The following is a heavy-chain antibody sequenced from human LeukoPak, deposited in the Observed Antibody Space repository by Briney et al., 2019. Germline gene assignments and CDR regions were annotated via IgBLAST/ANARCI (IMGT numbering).Heavy chain of an antibody. Sequence: GSLRLSCAASGFTVINNYMGWVRQAPGKGLEWVSVIYSGGSTYYADSVKGRFTISRDTSKNTLSLQMNSLRAEDTAVYYCASLSLGHYWGQGTLVTVSS. J-gene: IGHJ4*02. D-gene: IGHD6-6*01. CDR1: GFTVINNY. CDR3: ASLSLGHY. CDR2: IYSGGST. V-gene: IGHV3-53*01.